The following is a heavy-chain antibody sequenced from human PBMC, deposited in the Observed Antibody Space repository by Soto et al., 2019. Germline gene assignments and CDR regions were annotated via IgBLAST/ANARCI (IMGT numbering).Heavy chain of an antibody. V-gene: IGHV4-4*07. CDR3: VRGRSYSVYDF. CDR2: IYPSGST. D-gene: IGHD5-12*01. J-gene: IGHJ4*02. Sequence: SDTLSLTCTASGGSMSGHSWAWIRQPVGKGLEWIGHIYPSGSTSYNPSLRSRVTMSLDTSTNKIFLNLTSVTAADTAVFYCVRGRSYSVYDFWGPGTLVTVSS. CDR1: GGSMSGHS.